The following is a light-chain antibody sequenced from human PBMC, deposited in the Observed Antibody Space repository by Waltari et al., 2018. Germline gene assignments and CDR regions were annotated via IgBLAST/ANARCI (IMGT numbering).Light chain of an antibody. J-gene: IGKJ2*01. CDR2: SAS. V-gene: IGKV3-15*01. CDR1: QSITNN. Sequence: EIVMTQSPVTLSVSPGERATLSCRASQSITNNLAWYQQRPGQAPRLRIYSASTRATGIPARFSGSGSGTEFTLTISSLQSEDFAVYHCQQYNNWPRTFGPGTKLEIK. CDR3: QQYNNWPRT.